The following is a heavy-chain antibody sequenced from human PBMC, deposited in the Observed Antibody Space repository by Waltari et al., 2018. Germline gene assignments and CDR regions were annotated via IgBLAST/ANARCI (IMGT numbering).Heavy chain of an antibody. CDR1: GGTFSSYA. CDR3: ARDGPLYSSSSRYYYYGMDV. D-gene: IGHD6-6*01. CDR2: IIPIFGTA. J-gene: IGHJ6*02. V-gene: IGHV1-69*01. Sequence: QVQLVQSGAEVKKPGSSVKVSCKASGGTFSSYAISWVRQAPGQGLEWMGGIIPIFGTANYAQKFQGRVTITADESTSTAYMELSSLRSEDTAVYYCARDGPLYSSSSRYYYYGMDVWGQGTTVTVSS.